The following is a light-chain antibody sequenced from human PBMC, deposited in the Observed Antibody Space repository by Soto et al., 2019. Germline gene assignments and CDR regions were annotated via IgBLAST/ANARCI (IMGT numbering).Light chain of an antibody. CDR2: AAS. CDR1: QSISSY. CDR3: QHSYCNPGT. V-gene: IGKV1-39*01. Sequence: DSQMTRSPTSQIASVGDRVPHPWRASQSISSYLNWYQQKPGKAPKLLIYAASSLQSGVPSRFSGSGSGTDFTLTISSLQPEDCATYYCQHSYCNPGTFGQGTKVDVK. J-gene: IGKJ1*01.